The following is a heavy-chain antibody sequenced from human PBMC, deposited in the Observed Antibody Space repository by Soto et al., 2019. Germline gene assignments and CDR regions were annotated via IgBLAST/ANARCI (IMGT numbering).Heavy chain of an antibody. CDR3: ASAGSVKWELDY. J-gene: IGHJ4*02. CDR2: FDPEDGET. D-gene: IGHD1-26*01. Sequence: ASVKVSCKVSGYTLTELSMHWVRQAPGKGLEWMGGFDPEDGETIYAQKFQGRVTMTEDTSTDTAYMELSSLRSEDTAVYYCASAGSVKWELDYWGQGTLVTVSS. V-gene: IGHV1-24*01. CDR1: GYTLTELS.